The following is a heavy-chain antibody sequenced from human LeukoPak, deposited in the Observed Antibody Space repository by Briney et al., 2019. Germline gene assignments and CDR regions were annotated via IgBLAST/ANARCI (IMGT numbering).Heavy chain of an antibody. CDR1: GFTFGDYA. CDR2: IRSKAYGGTT. CDR3: TARRGGSRLDY. J-gene: IGHJ4*02. Sequence: GGSLRLSCTASGFTFGDYAMSWVRQAPGKGLVWVGFIRSKAYGGTTEYAASVKGRFTISREDSNSVAYVQMNSLKTEDTAVYYCTARRGGSRLDYWGQGTLVTVSS. V-gene: IGHV3-49*04. D-gene: IGHD1-26*01.